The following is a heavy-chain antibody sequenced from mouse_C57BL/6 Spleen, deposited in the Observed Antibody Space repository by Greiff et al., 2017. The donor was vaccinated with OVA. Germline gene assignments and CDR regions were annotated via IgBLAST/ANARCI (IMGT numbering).Heavy chain of an antibody. Sequence: KLVESGGGLVKPGGSLKLSCAASGFTFSDYGMHWVRQAPEKGLEWVAYISSGSSTIYYADTVKGRFTISRDNAKNTLFLQMTSLRSEDTAMYYCARRDWGAMDYWGQGTSVTVSS. CDR3: ARRDWGAMDY. V-gene: IGHV5-17*01. CDR2: ISSGSSTI. CDR1: GFTFSDYG. D-gene: IGHD4-1*01. J-gene: IGHJ4*01.